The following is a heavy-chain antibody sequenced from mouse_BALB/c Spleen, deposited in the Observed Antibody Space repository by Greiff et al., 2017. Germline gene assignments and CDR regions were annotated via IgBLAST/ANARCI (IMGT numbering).Heavy chain of an antibody. CDR3: ARHDVHYAMDY. CDR2: ISSGGSYT. CDR1: GFTFSSYG. D-gene: IGHD2-3*01. Sequence: EVMLVESGGDLVKPGGSLKLSCAASGFTFSSYGMSWVRQTPDKRLEWVATISSGGSYTYYPDSVKGRFTISRDNAKNTLYLHMSSLKSEDTAMYYCARHDVHYAMDYWGQGTSVTVSS. V-gene: IGHV5-6*02. J-gene: IGHJ4*01.